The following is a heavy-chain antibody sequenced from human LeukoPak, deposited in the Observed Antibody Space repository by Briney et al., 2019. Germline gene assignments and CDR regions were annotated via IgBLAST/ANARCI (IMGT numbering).Heavy chain of an antibody. D-gene: IGHD1-26*01. V-gene: IGHV1-69*13. J-gene: IGHJ3*02. CDR2: IIPIFGAA. CDR3: ARGGHSGSYLDAFDI. CDR1: GGTFSSYA. Sequence: SVKVSCKASGGTFSSYAISWVRQAPGQGLEWMGGIIPIFGAANYAQKFQGRVTITADESTSTAYMELSSLRSEDTAVYYCARGGHSGSYLDAFDIWGQGTMVTVSS.